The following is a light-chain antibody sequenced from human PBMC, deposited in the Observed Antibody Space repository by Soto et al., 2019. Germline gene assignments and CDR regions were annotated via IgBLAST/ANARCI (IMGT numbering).Light chain of an antibody. Sequence: EIVLTQSPGTLSLSPGETATLSCRASQSLTTRYLAWYQPKPGQAPRLLIYAASTRATGTPSRFSGSGSGTDFTLTISSLEPEDFAVYFCQQYASSVVYTFGQGTKLEIK. J-gene: IGKJ2*01. CDR3: QQYASSVVYT. V-gene: IGKV3-20*01. CDR2: AAS. CDR1: QSLTTRY.